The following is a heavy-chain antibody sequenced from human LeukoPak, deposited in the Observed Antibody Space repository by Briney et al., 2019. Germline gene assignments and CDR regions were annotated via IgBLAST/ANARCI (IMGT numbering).Heavy chain of an antibody. V-gene: IGHV4-31*03. D-gene: IGHD3-22*01. J-gene: IGHJ4*02. CDR2: IYYSGST. CDR1: GGSISSGGYY. CDR3: ARDHGSGYYSLVSGYFDY. Sequence: SETLSLTCTVSGGSISSGGYYWGWIRQHPGKGLEWIGYIYYSGSTYYNPSLKSRVTISVDTSKNRFSLKLSSVTAADTAVYYCARDHGSGYYSLVSGYFDYWGQGTLVTVSS.